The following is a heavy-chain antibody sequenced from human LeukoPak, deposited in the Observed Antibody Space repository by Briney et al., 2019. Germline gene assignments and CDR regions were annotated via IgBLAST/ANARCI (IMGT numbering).Heavy chain of an antibody. Sequence: ASVKVSCKASGYTFTGYYMHWVRQAPGQGLEWMGWINPNSGGTNYAQKFQGRVTMTRDTSISTAYMELSRLRSDDTAVYYCARDPYSSSESGGAEYFQHWGQGTLVTVSS. J-gene: IGHJ1*01. CDR1: GYTFTGYY. CDR2: INPNSGGT. CDR3: ARDPYSSSESGGAEYFQH. D-gene: IGHD6-6*01. V-gene: IGHV1-2*02.